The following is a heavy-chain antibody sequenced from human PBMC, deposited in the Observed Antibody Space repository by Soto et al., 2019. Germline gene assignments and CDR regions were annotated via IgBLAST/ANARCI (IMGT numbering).Heavy chain of an antibody. Sequence: EVRLLESGGGLVQPGGSLRLSCAASGFTFGTFAMSWVRQAPGKGLLWVSTISGGGDVTFYADSVKGRFAISRDHSRNTGYRHINRRRPEDTAIYYCSRDYGSYSGYDRTDLFDYWGQGALVTVSS. CDR1: GFTFGTFA. V-gene: IGHV3-23*01. CDR2: ISGGGDVT. J-gene: IGHJ4*02. CDR3: SRDYGSYSGYDRTDLFDY. D-gene: IGHD5-12*01.